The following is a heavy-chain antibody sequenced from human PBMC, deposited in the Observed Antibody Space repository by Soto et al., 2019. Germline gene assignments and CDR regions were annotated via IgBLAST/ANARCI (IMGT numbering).Heavy chain of an antibody. Sequence: ASVKVSCKASGYTFTGYYMHWVRQAPGQGLEWMGWINPNSGGTNYAQKFQDRVTLTRDTSLSTAYVELNSLRSDDTAVYYCAREWMGATGSWFDPWGQGTLVTVS. CDR1: GYTFTGYY. V-gene: IGHV1-2*02. D-gene: IGHD1-26*01. CDR2: INPNSGGT. J-gene: IGHJ5*02. CDR3: AREWMGATGSWFDP.